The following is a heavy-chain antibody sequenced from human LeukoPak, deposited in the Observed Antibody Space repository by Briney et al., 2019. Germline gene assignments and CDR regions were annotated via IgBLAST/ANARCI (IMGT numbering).Heavy chain of an antibody. Sequence: ASVKVSCKASGYTFTGYYMHWVRQAPGQGLEWMGWINPNSGGTNYAQKFQGRVTMTRDTSISTAYMELSRLRSDDTAVYYCASFISGGDPPEGRFDPWGQGTLVTVSS. CDR2: INPNSGGT. CDR1: GYTFTGYY. V-gene: IGHV1-2*02. CDR3: ASFISGGDPPEGRFDP. D-gene: IGHD2-21*02. J-gene: IGHJ5*02.